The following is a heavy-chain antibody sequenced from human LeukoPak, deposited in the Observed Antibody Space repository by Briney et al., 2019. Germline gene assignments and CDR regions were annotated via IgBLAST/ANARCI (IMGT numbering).Heavy chain of an antibody. J-gene: IGHJ6*03. V-gene: IGHV4-59*12. Sequence: SETLSLACTVSGDFITPYYWSWIRQSPGGSLEYIGFISDTGTTNYNPSLRGRVSISVDTSKSQFSLKLKSVTAADSAIYYCTRTFTGAHYYYIPVWGAGTTVTVSS. CDR2: ISDTGTT. CDR3: TRTFTGAHYYYIPV. D-gene: IGHD7-27*01. CDR1: GDFITPYY.